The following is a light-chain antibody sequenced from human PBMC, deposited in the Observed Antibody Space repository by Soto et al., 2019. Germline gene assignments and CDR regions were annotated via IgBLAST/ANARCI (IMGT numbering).Light chain of an antibody. V-gene: IGLV2-14*01. J-gene: IGLJ2*01. CDR2: DVS. CDR1: SSDVGGYNF. CDR3: SSYTRSSTVV. Sequence: QSALTQPASVSGSPGQSITISCTGTSSDVGGYNFVSWYQQHPGKAHNLMIYDVSNRPSGVSNRFSGAKSGNTASLTISGLQAEDEADYYCSSYTRSSTVVFGGGTKLTVL.